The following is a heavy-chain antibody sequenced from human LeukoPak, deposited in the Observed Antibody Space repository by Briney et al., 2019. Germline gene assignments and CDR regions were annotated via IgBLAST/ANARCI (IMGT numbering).Heavy chain of an antibody. Sequence: ASVKVSCKASGYTFTSYGISWVRQAPGQGLEWMGWISAYNGNTNYAQKLQGRVTMTTDTSTGTAYMELRSLRSDDTAVYYCARGTSNYYDSSGYYLFDYWGQGTLVTVSS. V-gene: IGHV1-18*01. CDR1: GYTFTSYG. J-gene: IGHJ4*02. CDR2: ISAYNGNT. CDR3: ARGTSNYYDSSGYYLFDY. D-gene: IGHD3-22*01.